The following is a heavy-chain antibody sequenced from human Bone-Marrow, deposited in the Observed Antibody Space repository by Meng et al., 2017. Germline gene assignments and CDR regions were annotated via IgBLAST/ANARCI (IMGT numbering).Heavy chain of an antibody. J-gene: IGHJ4*02. CDR3: NWNDFGDY. V-gene: IGHV3-15*01. CDR1: GFTFSNAW. Sequence: LVESGGGVFQPGRSLGLSCAASGFTFSNAWMSWVRQAPGRGLEWVARIKSKTDGETPDYAAPVKGRFTISRDDSKNTLYLQMHSLKTEDTAVYYCNWNDFGDYWGQGALVTVSS. D-gene: IGHD1-1*01. CDR2: IKSKTDGETP.